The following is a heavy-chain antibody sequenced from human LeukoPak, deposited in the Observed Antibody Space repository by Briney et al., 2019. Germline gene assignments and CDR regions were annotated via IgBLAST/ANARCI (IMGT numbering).Heavy chain of an antibody. J-gene: IGHJ5*02. CDR3: ARDVHGDYGSGWFDP. CDR1: GGTFNNSA. D-gene: IGHD4-17*01. CDR2: IMPLFGTG. Sequence: SVKVSCKTSGGTFNNSAISWVRQAPGQGLEWLGGIMPLFGTGGYAQKFQGRVTITKDESTRTVYLELTSLTSDDTAVYYCARDVHGDYGSGWFDPWGRGTLVSVSS. V-gene: IGHV1-69*05.